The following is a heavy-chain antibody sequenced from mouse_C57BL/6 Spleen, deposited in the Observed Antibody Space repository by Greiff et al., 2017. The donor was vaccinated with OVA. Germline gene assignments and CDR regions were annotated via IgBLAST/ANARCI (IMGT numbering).Heavy chain of an antibody. J-gene: IGHJ3*01. V-gene: IGHV3-6*01. Sequence: ESGPGLVKPSQSLSLTCSVTGYSITSGYYWNWLRQFPGNKLEWMGYISYDGSNNYNPSLKNRISITRDTSKNQFVLKMNSVTTEDTATDYCASYGSSYWFAYWGQGTLVTVAA. D-gene: IGHD1-1*01. CDR1: GYSITSGYY. CDR3: ASYGSSYWFAY. CDR2: ISYDGSN.